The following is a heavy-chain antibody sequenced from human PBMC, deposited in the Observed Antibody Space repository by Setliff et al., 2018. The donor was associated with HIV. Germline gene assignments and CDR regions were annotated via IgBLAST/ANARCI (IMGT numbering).Heavy chain of an antibody. D-gene: IGHD4-17*01. J-gene: IGHJ4*02. V-gene: IGHV1-18*03. CDR3: ARHPSGWYGDYFFDY. CDR1: GYTFTSYG. Sequence: ASVKVSCKASGYTFTSYGISWVRQAPGQGLEWMGWISAYSGNTHYAQRLQDRVTMTTDTSTSTAYMDLRSLRSDDMAVYYCARHPSGWYGDYFFDYWGQGTSVTVSS. CDR2: ISAYSGNT.